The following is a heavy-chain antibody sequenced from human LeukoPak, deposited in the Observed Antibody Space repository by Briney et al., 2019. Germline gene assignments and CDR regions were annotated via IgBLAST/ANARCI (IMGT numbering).Heavy chain of an antibody. CDR3: ARVSGSYSPPDY. J-gene: IGHJ4*02. D-gene: IGHD1-26*01. CDR1: GYTFTGYY. V-gene: IGHV1-2*02. CDR2: INPNSGGT. Sequence: ASVKVSXKASGYTFTGYYMHWVRQAPGQGLEWMGWINPNSGGTNYAQKFQGRVTMTRDTSISTAYMELSRLRSDDTAVYYCARVSGSYSPPDYWGQGTLVTVSS.